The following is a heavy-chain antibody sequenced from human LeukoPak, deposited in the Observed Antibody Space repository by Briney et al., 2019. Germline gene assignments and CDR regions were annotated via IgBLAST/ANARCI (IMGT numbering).Heavy chain of an antibody. CDR1: GFTVSSNY. J-gene: IGHJ4*02. Sequence: GGSLRLSCAASGFTVSSNYMSWVRQAPGKGLEWVSVIYSGGSTYYADSVKGRFTISRDNSKNTLYLQMNSLRAEDTAVYYCARTITVTTSAVDYWGQGTLVTVSS. CDR2: IYSGGST. V-gene: IGHV3-53*05. CDR3: ARTITVTTSAVDY. D-gene: IGHD4-11*01.